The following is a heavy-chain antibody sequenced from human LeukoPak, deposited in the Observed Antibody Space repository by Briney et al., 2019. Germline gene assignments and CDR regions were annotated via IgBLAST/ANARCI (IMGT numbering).Heavy chain of an antibody. Sequence: VESLTISCKSSGYTFTSYWMGWVRQTPGKGLECIGVIFPRDSDVRYSLSFQGQVNISADKSTNTAYLHWGSLKASDSAMYYCVRSLPGTLLRGYGMDVWGPGTTVTVS. CDR3: VRSLPGTLLRGYGMDV. CDR1: GYTFTSYW. J-gene: IGHJ6*02. CDR2: IFPRDSDV. V-gene: IGHV5-51*01. D-gene: IGHD3-10*01.